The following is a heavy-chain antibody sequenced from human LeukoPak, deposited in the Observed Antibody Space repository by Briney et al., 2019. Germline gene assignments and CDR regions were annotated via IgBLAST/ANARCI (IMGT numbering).Heavy chain of an antibody. J-gene: IGHJ4*02. D-gene: IGHD1-14*01. Sequence: PSETLSLTCTVSGGFISSYYWSWIRQPPGKGLEWIGYIYYSGSTNYNPSLKSRVTISVDTSKNQFSLKLSSVTAADTAVYYCARVDPNLIFDYWGQGTLVTVSS. CDR2: IYYSGST. V-gene: IGHV4-59*01. CDR1: GGFISSYY. CDR3: ARVDPNLIFDY.